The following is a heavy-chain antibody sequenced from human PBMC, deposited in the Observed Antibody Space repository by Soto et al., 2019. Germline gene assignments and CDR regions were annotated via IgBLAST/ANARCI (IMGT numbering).Heavy chain of an antibody. CDR3: ARGVRYYYGSGSPYYYYYYMDV. J-gene: IGHJ6*03. CDR1: GGSFSGYY. D-gene: IGHD3-10*01. CDR2: INDSGST. V-gene: IGHV4-34*01. Sequence: SETLSLTCGVYGGSFSGYYWNWIRQPPGKGLEWIGEINDSGSTNNNPSLKSRVTISVDTSKNQFSLKLSSVTAADTAVYYCARGVRYYYGSGSPYYYYYYMDVWGKGTTVTVSS.